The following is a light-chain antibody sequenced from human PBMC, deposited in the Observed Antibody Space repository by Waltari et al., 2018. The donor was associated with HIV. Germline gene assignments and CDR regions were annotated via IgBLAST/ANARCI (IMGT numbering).Light chain of an antibody. V-gene: IGLV1-47*01. CDR3: AAWDDSLSGLV. CDR1: NSKHGRYK. CDR2: RND. Sequence: QSGLTPPPSTVANPGQGVTIPWSGSNSKHGRYKGHWDQHFPGSAPHLLIHRNDQRPSGVPDRFSGSTSGTSASLAISGLRSEDEADYYCAAWDDSLSGLVFGGGTKLTVL. J-gene: IGLJ2*01.